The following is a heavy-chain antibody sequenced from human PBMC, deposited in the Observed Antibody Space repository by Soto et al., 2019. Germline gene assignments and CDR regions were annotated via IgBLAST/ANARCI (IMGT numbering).Heavy chain of an antibody. J-gene: IGHJ4*02. CDR3: VRDAVVSGVDYFDL. CDR1: EFTFRDYY. CDR2: ISISGSSI. Sequence: GGSMILSCAAAEFTFRDYYMSWIRQAPGKGLEWISYISISGSSIYYADSVKGRFTISRDDAKNSLYLQMNSLRVEDTAFYYCVRDAVVSGVDYFDLWGQGTLVTGSS. D-gene: IGHD2-8*01. V-gene: IGHV3-11*04.